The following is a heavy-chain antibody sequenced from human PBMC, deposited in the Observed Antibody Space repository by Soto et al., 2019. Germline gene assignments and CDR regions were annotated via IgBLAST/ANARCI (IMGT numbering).Heavy chain of an antibody. J-gene: IGHJ4*02. CDR2: ISSDGSST. CDR3: ARGAYRYFDY. D-gene: IGHD4-4*01. V-gene: IGHV3-30-3*01. CDR1: GFTFSGYS. Sequence: PGGSLRLSCVASGFTFSGYSMHWIRQAPGKAPEWVALISSDGSSTLYADSVRGRFTISRDNSRDTLYRQLNSLRPDDTAVFSCARGAYRYFDYWGQGTLVNVSS.